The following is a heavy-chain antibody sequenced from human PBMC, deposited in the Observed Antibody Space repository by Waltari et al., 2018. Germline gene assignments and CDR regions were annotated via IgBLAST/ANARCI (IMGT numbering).Heavy chain of an antibody. J-gene: IGHJ6*02. V-gene: IGHV1-8*01. CDR1: GYTFTSYD. CDR2: KNPNSGNT. CDR3: ARGIGDEYYYYYGMDV. Sequence: QVQLVQSGAEVKKPGASVKVSCKASGYTFTSYDINWVRQATGQGLEWMGWKNPNSGNTGYAQKFQGIVTMTRNTSISTAYMELSSRRSEDTAVYYCARGIGDEYYYYYGMDVWGQGTTVTVSS. D-gene: IGHD2-21*02.